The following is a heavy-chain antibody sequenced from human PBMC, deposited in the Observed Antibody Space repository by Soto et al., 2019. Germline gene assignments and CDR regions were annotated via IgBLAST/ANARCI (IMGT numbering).Heavy chain of an antibody. D-gene: IGHD3-22*01. CDR3: ARDGTYYYDSSGPGFDY. V-gene: IGHV1-18*04. Sequence: GASVKVSCKVSGYTFTSYGISWVRQAPGQGLEWMGWISAYNGNTNYAQKLQGRVTMTTDTSTSTAYMELRSLRSDDTAVYYCARDGTYYYDSSGPGFDYWGKGTLVTVSS. CDR2: ISAYNGNT. J-gene: IGHJ4*02. CDR1: GYTFTSYG.